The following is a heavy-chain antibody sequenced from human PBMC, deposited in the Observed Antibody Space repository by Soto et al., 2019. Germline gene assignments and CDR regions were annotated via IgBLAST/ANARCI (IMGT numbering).Heavy chain of an antibody. D-gene: IGHD2-2*01. CDR2: IKEDGSEK. CDR3: TRGQPSIYNY. V-gene: IGHV3-7*01. Sequence: EVQLVDSGGGLVQPGGSLRLSCAASGFTFSNYWMSWVRQAPGKGLEWVANIKEDGSEKYYVDSVKGRFTISRDNAKNSLYLQMSSLRPEDTAVYYCTRGQPSIYNYWGQGTLVTVSS. J-gene: IGHJ4*02. CDR1: GFTFSNYW.